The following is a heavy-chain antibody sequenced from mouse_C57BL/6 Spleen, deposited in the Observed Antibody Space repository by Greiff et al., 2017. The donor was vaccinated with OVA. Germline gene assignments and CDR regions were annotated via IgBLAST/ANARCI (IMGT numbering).Heavy chain of an antibody. CDR3: VGNYDYDGFAY. Sequence: EVNVVESGGGLVQPKGSLKLSCAASGFSFNTYAMNWVRQAPGKGLEWVARIRSKSNNYATYYADSVKDRFTISRDDSESMLYLQMNNLKTEDTAMYYCVGNYDYDGFAYWGQGTLVTVSA. D-gene: IGHD2-4*01. V-gene: IGHV10-1*01. CDR1: GFSFNTYA. CDR2: IRSKSNNYAT. J-gene: IGHJ3*01.